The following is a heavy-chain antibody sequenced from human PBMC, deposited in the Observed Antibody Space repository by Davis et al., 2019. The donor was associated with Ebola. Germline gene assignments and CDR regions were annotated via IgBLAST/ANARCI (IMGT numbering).Heavy chain of an antibody. V-gene: IGHV4-34*01. J-gene: IGHJ6*02. D-gene: IGHD2-15*01. CDR2: INHSGST. CDR1: GGSFSGYY. Sequence: SQTLSLTCAVYGGSFSGYYWSWIRQPPGKGLEWIGEINHSGSTNYNPSLKSRVTISVDTSKNQFSLKLSSVTAADTAVYYCARDEVVVVAATGSYYYYYGMDVWGQGTTVTVSS. CDR3: ARDEVVVVAATGSYYYYYGMDV.